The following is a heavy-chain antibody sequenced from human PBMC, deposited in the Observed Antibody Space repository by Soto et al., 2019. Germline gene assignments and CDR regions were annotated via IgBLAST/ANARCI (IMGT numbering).Heavy chain of an antibody. CDR3: AREGLEDCSSTSCYAKGDYYYMDV. J-gene: IGHJ6*03. Sequence: SETLSLTCAVYGGSFSGYYWSWIRQPPGKGLEWIGEINHSGSTNYNPSLKSRVTISVDTSKNQFSLKLSSVTAADTAVYYCAREGLEDCSSTSCYAKGDYYYMDVWGKGTTVTVSS. V-gene: IGHV4-34*01. CDR2: INHSGST. D-gene: IGHD2-2*01. CDR1: GGSFSGYY.